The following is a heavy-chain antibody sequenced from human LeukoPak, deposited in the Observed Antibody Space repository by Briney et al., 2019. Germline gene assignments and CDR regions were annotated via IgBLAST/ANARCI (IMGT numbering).Heavy chain of an antibody. V-gene: IGHV3-23*01. D-gene: IGHD6-13*01. CDR2: ISGSGGST. CDR3: ARFIAAPYYFDY. CDR1: GFTFSSYA. J-gene: IGHJ4*02. Sequence: GGSLRLSCAASGFTFSSYAMSWVRQAPGKGLEWVSAISGSGGSTYYADPVKGRFTISRDNAKNSLYLQMNSLRAEDTAVYYCARFIAAPYYFDYWGRGTLVTVSS.